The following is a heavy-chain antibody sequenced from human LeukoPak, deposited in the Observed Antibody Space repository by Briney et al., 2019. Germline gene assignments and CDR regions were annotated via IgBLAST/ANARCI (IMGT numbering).Heavy chain of an antibody. V-gene: IGHV4-34*01. J-gene: IGHJ4*02. CDR3: ARGGGYDILTGYYPFDY. Sequence: PSETLSLTCAVYGGSFSGYYWSWIRQPPGKGLEWIGEINHSGSTNYNPSLKSRVTISVDTSKNQFSLKLSSVTAADTAVYYCARGGGYDILTGYYPFDYWGQGTLVTVSS. D-gene: IGHD3-9*01. CDR1: GGSFSGYY. CDR2: INHSGST.